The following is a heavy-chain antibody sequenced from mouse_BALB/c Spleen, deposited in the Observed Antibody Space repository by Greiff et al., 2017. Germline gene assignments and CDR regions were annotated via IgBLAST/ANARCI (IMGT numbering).Heavy chain of an antibody. CDR2: INPSTGYT. CDR1: GYTFTSYW. J-gene: IGHJ3*01. CDR3: AREKGYYRYDAWFAY. D-gene: IGHD2-14*01. V-gene: IGHV1-7*01. Sequence: QVQLQQSGAELAKPGASVKMSCKASGYTFTSYWMHWVKQRPGQGLEWIGYINPSTGYTEYNQKFKDKATLTADKSSSTAYMQLSSLTSEDSAVYYCAREKGYYRYDAWFAYWGQGTLVTVSA.